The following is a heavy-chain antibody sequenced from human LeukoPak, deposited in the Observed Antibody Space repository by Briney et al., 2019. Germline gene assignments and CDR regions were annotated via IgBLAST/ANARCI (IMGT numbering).Heavy chain of an antibody. V-gene: IGHV3-30*18. CDR1: GFTFSSYG. D-gene: IGHD6-13*01. J-gene: IGHJ4*02. CDR3: ANGPEAAAGPFDY. Sequence: GGSLRLSCAASGFTFSSYGMHWVRQAPGKGLEWVAVISYDGSNKYYADSVKGRFTISRDNSKNTLYLQMNSLRAEDTAVYYCANGPEAAAGPFDYWGQGTLVTVSS. CDR2: ISYDGSNK.